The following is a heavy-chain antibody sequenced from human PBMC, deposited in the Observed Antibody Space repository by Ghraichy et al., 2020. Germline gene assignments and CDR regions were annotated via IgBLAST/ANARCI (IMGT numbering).Heavy chain of an antibody. CDR3: AREFDYYDSSGYYNPLFDY. CDR1: GGSISSGGYY. Sequence: SLNISCTVSGGSISSGGYYWSWIRQHPGKGLEWIGYIYYSGSTYYNPSLKSRVTISVDTSKNQFSLKLSSVTAADTAVYYCAREFDYYDSSGYYNPLFDYWGQGTLVTVSS. V-gene: IGHV4-31*03. CDR2: IYYSGST. J-gene: IGHJ4*02. D-gene: IGHD3-22*01.